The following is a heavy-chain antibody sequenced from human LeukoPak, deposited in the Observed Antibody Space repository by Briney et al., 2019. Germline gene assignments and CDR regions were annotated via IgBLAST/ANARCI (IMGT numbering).Heavy chain of an antibody. Sequence: ASVKVSCKASGYTFTSYAMHWVRQAPGQRLEWMGWINAGNGNTKYSQEFQGRVTITRNTSISTAYMELSSLRSEDTAVYYCARRLYSSSWYGDYYYYMDVWGKGTTVTVSS. CDR2: INAGNGNT. CDR1: GYTFTSYA. V-gene: IGHV1-3*03. J-gene: IGHJ6*03. D-gene: IGHD6-13*01. CDR3: ARRLYSSSWYGDYYYYMDV.